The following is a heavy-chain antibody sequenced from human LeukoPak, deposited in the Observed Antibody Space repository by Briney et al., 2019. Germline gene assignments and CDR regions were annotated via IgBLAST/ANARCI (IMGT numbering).Heavy chain of an antibody. CDR3: ARELTVGATIDY. Sequence: PGGSLRLSCEASGFTFSTYYMSWVRQAPGKGLEWVSGIYGGGNSYYADSVTGRFTISRDNSRNTLYLQMNSLRGEDTAVYYCARELTVGATIDYWGQGTLVTVSS. CDR1: GFTFSTYY. J-gene: IGHJ4*02. V-gene: IGHV3-66*02. D-gene: IGHD1-26*01. CDR2: IYGGGNS.